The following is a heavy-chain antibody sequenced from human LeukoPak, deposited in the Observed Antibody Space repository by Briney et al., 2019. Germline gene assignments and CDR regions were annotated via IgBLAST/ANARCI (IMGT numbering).Heavy chain of an antibody. J-gene: IGHJ5*02. Sequence: SETLSLTCAVYGGSFSGYYWSWIRQPPGKGLEWIGEINHSGSTNYNPSLKSRVTISVDTSKNQFSLKLSSVTAADTAVYYCAREAYDSSGYYYLNWFDPWGQGTLVTVSS. CDR3: AREAYDSSGYYYLNWFDP. V-gene: IGHV4-34*01. CDR2: INHSGST. D-gene: IGHD3-22*01. CDR1: GGSFSGYY.